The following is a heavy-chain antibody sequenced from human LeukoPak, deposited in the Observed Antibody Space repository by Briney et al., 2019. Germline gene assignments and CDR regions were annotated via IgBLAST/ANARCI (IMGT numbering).Heavy chain of an antibody. D-gene: IGHD6-6*01. CDR1: GFTFSSYT. CDR3: AKAGGIAARRGYFDY. CDR2: ITTSDGNT. Sequence: GGSLRLSCAASGFTFSSYTMSWVRQAPGKGLEWVSTITTSDGNTYYADSVKGRFTVSRDNSKNTLFLQMNSLRAEDTAVYYCAKAGGIAARRGYFDYWGQGTLVTVSS. V-gene: IGHV3-23*01. J-gene: IGHJ4*02.